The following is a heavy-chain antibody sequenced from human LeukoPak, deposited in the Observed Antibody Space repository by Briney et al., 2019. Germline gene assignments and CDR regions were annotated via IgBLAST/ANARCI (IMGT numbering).Heavy chain of an antibody. CDR3: AKSKFYDFWSGYYWFDY. V-gene: IGHV3-9*01. D-gene: IGHD3-3*01. CDR2: ISWNSGSI. CDR1: GFTFDDYA. J-gene: IGHJ4*02. Sequence: GGSLRLSCAASGFTFDDYAMHWVRQAPGEGLEWVSGISWNSGSIGYADSVKGRFTISRDNAKNSLYLQMNSLRAEDTALYYCAKSKFYDFWSGYYWFDYWGQGTLVTVSS.